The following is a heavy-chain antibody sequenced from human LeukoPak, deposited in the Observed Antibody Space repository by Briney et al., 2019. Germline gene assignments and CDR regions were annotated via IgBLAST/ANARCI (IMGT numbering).Heavy chain of an antibody. CDR1: GGSVSSGSYY. CDR3: ARTVRQGLANDAFDI. Sequence: PSETLSLTCTVSGGSVSSGSYYWSWLRQPPGKRLEWIGYIYSSGSTNSNPSLTSRVTMSVDTSKNQFSLRLSSVTAADTAVYYCARTVRQGLANDAFDIWGQGTMVAVSS. J-gene: IGHJ3*02. CDR2: IYSSGST. D-gene: IGHD6-19*01. V-gene: IGHV4-61*01.